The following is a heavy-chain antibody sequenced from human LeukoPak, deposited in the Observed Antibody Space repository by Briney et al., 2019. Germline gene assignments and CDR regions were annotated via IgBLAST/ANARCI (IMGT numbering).Heavy chain of an antibody. CDR2: TNTNSGNT. CDR1: GYTFTSYD. CDR3: ARGYYDSSGYYRFDP. D-gene: IGHD3-22*01. Sequence: ASVKVSCNASGYTFTSYDINWVRQATGQGLEWMGFTNTNSGNTGYAQKFQGRVTMTSNTSISTAYMELSSVRSEATAVYYCARGYYDSSGYYRFDPGGRGTRVTVSS. J-gene: IGHJ5*02. V-gene: IGHV1-8*01.